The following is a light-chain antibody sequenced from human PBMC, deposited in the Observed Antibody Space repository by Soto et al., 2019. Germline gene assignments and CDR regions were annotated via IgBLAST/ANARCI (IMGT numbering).Light chain of an antibody. J-gene: IGKJ5*01. CDR3: QHFKSFPIT. CDR2: ESS. V-gene: IGKV1-13*02. Sequence: AIQWTQSPSSLSASVGDRVNLTCRASQGISTLLAWYQQKPGKAPKVLIYESSLLQSGVPSRFSGSGSGTDFTLTISSLQPEECATYYCQHFKSFPITFGQGTRLEIK. CDR1: QGISTL.